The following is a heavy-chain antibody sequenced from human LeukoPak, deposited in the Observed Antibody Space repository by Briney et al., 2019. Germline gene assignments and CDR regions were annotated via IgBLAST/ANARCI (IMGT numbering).Heavy chain of an antibody. Sequence: GASVKVSCKVSGYTLTELSMHWVRQAPGKGLEWMGGFDPEDGETIYAQKFQGRVTITADKSTSTAYMELSSLRSEDTAVYYCASEGPTTVTTGYFDYWGQGTLVTVSS. CDR2: FDPEDGET. CDR1: GYTLTELS. V-gene: IGHV1-24*01. CDR3: ASEGPTTVTTGYFDY. J-gene: IGHJ4*02. D-gene: IGHD4-17*01.